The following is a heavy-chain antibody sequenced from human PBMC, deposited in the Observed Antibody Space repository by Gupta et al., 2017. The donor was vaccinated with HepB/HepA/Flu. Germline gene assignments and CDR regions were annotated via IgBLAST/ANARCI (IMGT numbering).Heavy chain of an antibody. V-gene: IGHV3-7*01. J-gene: IGHJ4*02. CDR1: GLTLSTYW. CDR3: AKDRAMTY. Sequence: VQLVESGGGLFQPGGSLGLSCATSGLTLSTYWMTWVRQAPGKGLEWVANIKPDGSEKNYVDSVKGRFTISRDNAKNSVFLEMNSLRAEDTAVYFCAKDRAMTYWGQGTLVTVSS. D-gene: IGHD5-18*01. CDR2: IKPDGSEK.